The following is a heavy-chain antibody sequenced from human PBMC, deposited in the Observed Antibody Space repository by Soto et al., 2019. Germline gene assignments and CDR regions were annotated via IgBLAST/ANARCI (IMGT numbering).Heavy chain of an antibody. CDR1: GFTFSNYA. V-gene: IGHV3-30-3*01. CDR2: ISYDGNNK. D-gene: IGHD2-15*01. J-gene: IGHJ6*02. CDR3: ARAGCDGGTCYTLVGLRYGMDV. Sequence: QVQLVESGGGVVQPGRSLRLSCAASGFTFSNYAMYWVRQAPGKGLEWVAVISYDGNNKYYADSVKGRFTISRDNSKNPLYLQMNSLRAEETAGYYWARAGCDGGTCYTLVGLRYGMDVWGQGTTVTVSS.